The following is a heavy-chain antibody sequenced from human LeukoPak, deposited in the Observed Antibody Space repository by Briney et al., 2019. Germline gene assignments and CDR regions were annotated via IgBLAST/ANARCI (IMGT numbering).Heavy chain of an antibody. V-gene: IGHV3-7*01. Sequence: GGSLRLSCAASGFTFSSYWMSWVRQAPGKGLEWVAYIKHDGSEKYYVDSVKGRFTISRDNAKNSLYLQMNSLRAEDTAVYYCARDVLGYIVATSPFDYWGQGTLVTVSS. CDR1: GFTFSSYW. CDR2: IKHDGSEK. J-gene: IGHJ4*02. CDR3: ARDVLGYIVATSPFDY. D-gene: IGHD5-12*01.